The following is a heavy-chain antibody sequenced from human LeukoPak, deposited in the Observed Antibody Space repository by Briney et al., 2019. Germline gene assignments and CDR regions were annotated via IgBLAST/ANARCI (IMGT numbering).Heavy chain of an antibody. J-gene: IGHJ6*03. Sequence: PSETLSLTCAVYGGSFSGYYWSWIRQPPGKGLEWIGEINHSGSTNSNPSLKSRVTISVDTSKNQFSLKLSSVTAADTAVYYCAGSRKRYYYMDVWGKGTTVTISS. CDR1: GGSFSGYY. V-gene: IGHV4-34*01. CDR2: INHSGST. CDR3: AGSRKRYYYMDV. D-gene: IGHD1-1*01.